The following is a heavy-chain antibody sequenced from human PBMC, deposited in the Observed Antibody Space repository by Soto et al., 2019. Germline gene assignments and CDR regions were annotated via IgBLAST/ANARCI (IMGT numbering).Heavy chain of an antibody. V-gene: IGHV3-20*04. J-gene: IGHJ4*02. CDR1: GFTFDDYG. CDR3: ARARGARPSWWDS. CDR2: INWNGGGT. D-gene: IGHD3-10*01. Sequence: EVQLVESGGGVVRPGGSLRLSCTASGFTFDDYGMSWVRQAPGKGLEWVSGINWNGGGTGYADSVKGRFTISRDNAKNSMYLQMNSLRDADTALYYCARARGARPSWWDSWGEGTMVTVSS.